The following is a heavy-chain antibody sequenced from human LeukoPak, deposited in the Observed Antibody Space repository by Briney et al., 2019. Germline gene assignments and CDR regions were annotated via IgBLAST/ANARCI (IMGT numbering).Heavy chain of an antibody. CDR1: LGSFIVYN. D-gene: IGHD2-15*01. Sequence: SETLSLTCVDHLGSFIVYNWRSICQPPGKGLEWIGEINHSGSTNYNPSLKSRVTISVDTSKNQFSLKLSSVNAADTAVYCCASRGYFCGGSCPWWFDPWGQGTLVTVSS. V-gene: IGHV4-34*01. CDR2: INHSGST. J-gene: IGHJ5*02. CDR3: ASRGYFCGGSCPWWFDP.